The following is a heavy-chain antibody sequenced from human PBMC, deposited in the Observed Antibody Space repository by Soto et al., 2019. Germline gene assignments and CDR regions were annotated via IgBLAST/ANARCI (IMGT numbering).Heavy chain of an antibody. D-gene: IGHD6-13*01. J-gene: IGHJ5*02. Sequence: ASVKVSCKASGYTFTSYGISWVRQAPGQGLEWMGWISAYNGNTNYAQKLQGRVTMTTDTSTSTAYMELRSLRSDDTAVYYCARVPYSSSWYERYNWFDPWGQGTLVTVSS. CDR2: ISAYNGNT. CDR1: GYTFTSYG. V-gene: IGHV1-18*01. CDR3: ARVPYSSSWYERYNWFDP.